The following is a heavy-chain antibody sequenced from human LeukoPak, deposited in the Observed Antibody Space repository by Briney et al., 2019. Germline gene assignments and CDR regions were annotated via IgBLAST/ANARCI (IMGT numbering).Heavy chain of an antibody. J-gene: IGHJ4*02. CDR3: ARDPGWCSGGSCYSIDY. Sequence: PSETLSLTCAVYGGSFSGYYWSWIRQPPGKGLEWIGEINHSGSTNYNPSLKSRVTISVDTSKNQFSLKLSSVTAADTAVYYCARDPGWCSGGSCYSIDYWGQGTLVTVSS. D-gene: IGHD2-15*01. V-gene: IGHV4-34*01. CDR1: GGSFSGYY. CDR2: INHSGST.